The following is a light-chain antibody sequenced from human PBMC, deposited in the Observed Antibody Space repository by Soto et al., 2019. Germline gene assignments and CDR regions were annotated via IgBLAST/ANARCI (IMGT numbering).Light chain of an antibody. CDR1: QTISDW. CDR2: KAS. CDR3: LQYETYWT. Sequence: DIQMAESPSTLSAAIGDRVTITCRASQTISDWLSWHHQKPGKAPKLLIYKASSLESGVPSRFSGSGSGTEFTLTISSLQPDDFATYYCLQYETYWTFGQGTKVDIK. J-gene: IGKJ1*01. V-gene: IGKV1-5*03.